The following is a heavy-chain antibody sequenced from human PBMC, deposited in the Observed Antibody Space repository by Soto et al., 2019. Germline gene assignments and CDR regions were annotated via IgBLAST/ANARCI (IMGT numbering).Heavy chain of an antibody. V-gene: IGHV4-39*01. Sequence: SPTLPLTSPDAGGSIRSTTHSWVSSRQPPGKGLEWIGSIYYSGSTYYNPSLKSRVTISVDTSKNQFSLKLSSVTAADTAVYYCARHVRGCPANDFDIWGQGTRVT. CDR1: GGSIRSTTHS. CDR2: IYYSGST. J-gene: IGHJ3*02. D-gene: IGHD3-10*02. CDR3: ARHVRGCPANDFDI.